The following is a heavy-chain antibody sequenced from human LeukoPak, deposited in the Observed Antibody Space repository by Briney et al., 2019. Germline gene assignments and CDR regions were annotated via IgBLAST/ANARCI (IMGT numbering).Heavy chain of an antibody. CDR2: TGSTGVST. CDR3: AKDPGVVPAHYFDY. J-gene: IGHJ4*02. V-gene: IGHV3-23*01. CDR1: EFTFSSYA. D-gene: IGHD2-2*01. Sequence: GGPLKLSCAAPEFTFSSYAMSWVRQAPGKGLEWVSATGSTGVSTFYADSVKGRFTVSRDNSKNTLSLQMNSLRAEDTAVYYCAKDPGVVPAHYFDYWGQGILVTVSS.